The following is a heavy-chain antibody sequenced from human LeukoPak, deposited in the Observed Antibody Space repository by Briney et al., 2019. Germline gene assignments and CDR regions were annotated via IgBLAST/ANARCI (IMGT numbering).Heavy chain of an antibody. J-gene: IGHJ4*02. V-gene: IGHV3-48*03. CDR1: GFTFSSYE. CDR3: ARTHPEWFGEFDY. CDR2: ISSSGSTI. Sequence: GGSLRLSCAASGFTFSSYEMNWVRQAPGKGLEWVSYISSSGSTIYYADSVKGRFTISRDNAKNSPYLQMNSLRAEDTAVYYCARTHPEWFGEFDYWGQGTLVTVSS. D-gene: IGHD3-10*01.